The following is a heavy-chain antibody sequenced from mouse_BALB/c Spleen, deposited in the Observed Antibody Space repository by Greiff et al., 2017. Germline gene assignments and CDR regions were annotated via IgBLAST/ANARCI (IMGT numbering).Heavy chain of an antibody. J-gene: IGHJ2*01. CDR3: ARGQRYADY. Sequence: EVQGVESGGGLVKPGGSLKLSCAASGFTFSSYAMSWVRQTPEKRLEWVASISSGGSTYYPDSVKGRFTISRDNARNILYLQMSSLRSEDTAMYYCARGQRYADYWGQGTTLTVSS. V-gene: IGHV5-6-5*01. D-gene: IGHD2-14*01. CDR1: GFTFSSYA. CDR2: ISSGGST.